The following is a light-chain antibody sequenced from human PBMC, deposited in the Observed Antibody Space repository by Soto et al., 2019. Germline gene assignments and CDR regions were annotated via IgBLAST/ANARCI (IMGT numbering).Light chain of an antibody. J-gene: IGKJ2*01. V-gene: IGKV3-20*01. Sequence: EIVLTQSPGTLSLSPGERATLSCRASQSVSSSFLAWYQQKPGQAPRLLIYGASSRATGIPDRFSGSGSGTDFTLTIRRLEPEDCAVYYCQQYDSSPNTCGQGTNLEIK. CDR3: QQYDSSPNT. CDR1: QSVSSSF. CDR2: GAS.